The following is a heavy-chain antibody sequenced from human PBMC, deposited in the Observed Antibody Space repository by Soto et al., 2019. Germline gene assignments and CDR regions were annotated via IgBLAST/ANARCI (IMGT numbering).Heavy chain of an antibody. CDR3: AKGWGSGYDGLDY. J-gene: IGHJ4*02. CDR2: ISGSGGST. Sequence: VQLLESGGGLVQPGGSLRLSCAASGFTFSSYAMSWVRQAPGKGLEWVSAISGSGGSTYYADYVKGRFTISRDNSKNTLYLQMNSLRAEDTAVYYCAKGWGSGYDGLDYWGQGTLVTVSS. V-gene: IGHV3-23*01. D-gene: IGHD5-12*01. CDR1: GFTFSSYA.